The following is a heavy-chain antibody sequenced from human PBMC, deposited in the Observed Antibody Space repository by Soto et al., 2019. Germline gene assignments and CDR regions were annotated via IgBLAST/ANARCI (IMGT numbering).Heavy chain of an antibody. CDR2: IYYSGNT. V-gene: IGHV4-39*01. Sequence: SHTLSLTCPVHRNSITSTTHSWALFRQPPGKGLEWMGSIYYSGNTSYNPSLKSRVTISVDTSKNQFSLKLSSVTAADTAVYYCARQGIRINLIVVAPGDAFDIWGQGTMVT. D-gene: IGHD3-22*01. CDR1: RNSITSTTHS. CDR3: ARQGIRINLIVVAPGDAFDI. J-gene: IGHJ3*02.